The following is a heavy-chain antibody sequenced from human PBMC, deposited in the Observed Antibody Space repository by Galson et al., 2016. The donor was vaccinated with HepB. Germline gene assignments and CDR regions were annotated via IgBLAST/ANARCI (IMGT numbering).Heavy chain of an antibody. D-gene: IGHD6-6*01. CDR2: IWYDGSAK. CDR1: GFTFTNYG. Sequence: SLRLSCAASGFTFTNYGMHWVRQAPGKGLEWVALIWYDGSAKYYADSVKGRFTVSSDNSKNTLYLQLNNLRTDDTALYYCAGAPLEARNYYYYAMDVWGQGTTVTVSS. J-gene: IGHJ6*02. CDR3: AGAPLEARNYYYYAMDV. V-gene: IGHV3-33*01.